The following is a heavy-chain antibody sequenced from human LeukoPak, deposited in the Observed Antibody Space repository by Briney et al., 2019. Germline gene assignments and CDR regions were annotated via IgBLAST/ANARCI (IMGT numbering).Heavy chain of an antibody. Sequence: SETLSLTCAVYGGSFSGYYWSWIRQPPGKGLEWIGEIKHSGSTNYNPSLKSRVTISVDTSKNQFSLKLSSVTAADTAVYYCARRITIFGVVMHFDYWGQGTLVTVSS. CDR2: IKHSGST. V-gene: IGHV4-34*01. D-gene: IGHD3-3*01. CDR3: ARRITIFGVVMHFDY. J-gene: IGHJ4*02. CDR1: GGSFSGYY.